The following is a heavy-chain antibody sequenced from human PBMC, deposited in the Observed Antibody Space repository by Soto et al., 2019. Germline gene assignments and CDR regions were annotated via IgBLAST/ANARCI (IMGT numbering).Heavy chain of an antibody. D-gene: IGHD1-7*01. V-gene: IGHV4-59*01. Sequence: SETLSLTCAVSGGSISSYYWSWIRQPPGKGLEWIGYIYYSGNTNYNPSLKSRVTISVDTSKNQFSLKLSSVTAADTAVYYCGRGEVDRYNWNYGIDYWGQGTLVTVSS. CDR3: GRGEVDRYNWNYGIDY. J-gene: IGHJ4*02. CDR1: GGSISSYY. CDR2: IYYSGNT.